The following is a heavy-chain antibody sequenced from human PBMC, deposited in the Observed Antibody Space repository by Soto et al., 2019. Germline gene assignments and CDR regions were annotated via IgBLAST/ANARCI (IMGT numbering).Heavy chain of an antibody. V-gene: IGHV4-38-2*01. CDR2: MYHSGST. J-gene: IGHJ4*02. CDR1: GYSISSGYY. Sequence: PSETLSLTCAVSGYSISSGYYWAWVRQPPGKGLEWIGSMYHSGSTFYNPSLKSRVTISVDTSKNQFSLKLTYVTAADTAVYYCVRNSGSYWGFFDLWGQGTLVTVSS. CDR3: VRNSGSYWGFFDL. D-gene: IGHD1-26*01.